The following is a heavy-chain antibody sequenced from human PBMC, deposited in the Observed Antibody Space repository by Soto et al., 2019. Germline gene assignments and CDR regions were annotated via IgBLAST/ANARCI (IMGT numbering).Heavy chain of an antibody. Sequence: SETLSLTCAVYGGSFSGYYWSWIRQPPGKGLEWIGEINHSGSTNYNPSLKSRVTISVDTSKDQFSLKLSSVTAADTAVYYCARGLVFGFRSRQKYYFDSWGQGTLVTVSS. CDR1: GGSFSGYY. CDR2: INHSGST. D-gene: IGHD2-21*01. CDR3: ARGLVFGFRSRQKYYFDS. V-gene: IGHV4-34*01. J-gene: IGHJ4*02.